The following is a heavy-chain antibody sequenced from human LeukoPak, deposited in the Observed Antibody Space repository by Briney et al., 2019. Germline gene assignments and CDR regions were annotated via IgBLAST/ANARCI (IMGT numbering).Heavy chain of an antibody. V-gene: IGHV3-23*01. Sequence: PGGSLRLSCAASEFTFSSYAMSWVRQAPGKGLEWVSAISGSGGSTYYADSVKGRFTLSRDNSKNTLYLQMNSLRAEDTAVYYCARVLRYFDWLTTWQYYFDYWGQGTLVTVSS. CDR2: ISGSGGST. D-gene: IGHD3-9*01. CDR3: ARVLRYFDWLTTWQYYFDY. CDR1: EFTFSSYA. J-gene: IGHJ4*02.